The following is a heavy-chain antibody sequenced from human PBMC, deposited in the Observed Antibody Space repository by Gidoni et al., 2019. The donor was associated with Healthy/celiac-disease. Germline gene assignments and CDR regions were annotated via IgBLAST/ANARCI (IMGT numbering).Heavy chain of an antibody. CDR3: ARYRGSGSYDY. D-gene: IGHD3-10*01. Sequence: FSSYTMNWVRQAPGKGLEWVSSISSSSSYIYYADSVKGRFTISRDNAKNSLYLQMNSLRVEDTAVYYCARYRGSGSYDYWGQGTLVTVSS. V-gene: IGHV3-21*01. CDR2: ISSSSSYI. J-gene: IGHJ4*02. CDR1: FSSYT.